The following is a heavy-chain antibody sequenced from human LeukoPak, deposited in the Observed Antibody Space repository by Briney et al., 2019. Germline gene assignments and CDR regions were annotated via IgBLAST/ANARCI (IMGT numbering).Heavy chain of an antibody. V-gene: IGHV3-74*01. CDR3: ARGTSGYYYVADY. CDR1: GFTFSTYW. CDR2: INSDGSRT. D-gene: IGHD3-22*01. Sequence: GGSLRLSCAASGFTFSTYWMHWVRQAPGKGLVWVSRINSDGSRTNYADSVKGRFTISRDNAKNTLYMQMNSLRAEDTAVYYCARGTSGYYYVADYWGQGTLVTVSS. J-gene: IGHJ4*02.